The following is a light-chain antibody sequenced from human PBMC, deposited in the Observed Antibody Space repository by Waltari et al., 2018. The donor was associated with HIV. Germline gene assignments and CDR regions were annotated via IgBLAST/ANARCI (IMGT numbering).Light chain of an antibody. CDR3: QVLDSSNDQYV. V-gene: IGLV3-21*02. CDR2: EDS. CDR1: NIGSKK. Sequence: SDALTQPPSVSVAPGQTATVTCEGNNIGSKKVHWYQLRPGQAPILVVYEDSDRPSGIPERFSGSKSGSTATLTISRVEDGDEADYFCQVLDSSNDQYVFGTGTQVTVL. J-gene: IGLJ1*01.